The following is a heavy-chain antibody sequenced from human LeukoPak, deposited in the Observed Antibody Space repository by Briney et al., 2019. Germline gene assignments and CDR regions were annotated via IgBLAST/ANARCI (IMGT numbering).Heavy chain of an antibody. Sequence: ASVKVSCKASGYTFTDYFMNWVRQAPGQGLEWMGWINPKSGGTVYAQKFQGRVTMTRDTSISTAYLQWSSLKASDTAMYYCAKSNGYTYGYDWGQGTLVTVSS. V-gene: IGHV1-2*02. J-gene: IGHJ4*02. CDR1: GYTFTDYF. CDR2: INPKSGGT. D-gene: IGHD5-18*01. CDR3: AKSNGYTYGYD.